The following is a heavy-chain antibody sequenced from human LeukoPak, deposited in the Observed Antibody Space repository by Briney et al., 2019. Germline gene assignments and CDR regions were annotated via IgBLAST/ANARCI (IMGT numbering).Heavy chain of an antibody. CDR3: ANSVGLERPGDAFDI. J-gene: IGHJ3*02. CDR1: GFTFSSYW. CDR2: INSDGSST. Sequence: AGGSLRLSCAASGFTFSSYWMHWVRQAPGKGLVWVSRINSDGSSTSYADSVKGRFTISRDNSKNTLYLQMNSLRAEDTAVYYCANSVGLERPGDAFDIWGQGTMVTVSS. D-gene: IGHD1-1*01. V-gene: IGHV3-74*01.